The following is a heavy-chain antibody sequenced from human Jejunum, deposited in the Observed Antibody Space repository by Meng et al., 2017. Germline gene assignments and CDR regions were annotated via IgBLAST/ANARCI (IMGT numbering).Heavy chain of an antibody. CDR1: GDSISSSYW. J-gene: IGHJ1*01. Sequence: QVQLQGAGPGLVKPWGTLSLTCAVSGDSISSSYWWSWVRQSPGKGLEWIGEIYHSGTTNYNPSLKSRVTLSVDKSKNQFSLNLSSVTAADTAVYFCARDFEALNGVWGQGTLVTVS. CDR3: ARDFEALNGV. V-gene: IGHV4-4*02. CDR2: IYHSGTT. D-gene: IGHD2-8*01.